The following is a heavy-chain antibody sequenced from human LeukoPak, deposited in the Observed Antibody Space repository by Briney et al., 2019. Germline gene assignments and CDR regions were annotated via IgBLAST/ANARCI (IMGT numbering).Heavy chain of an antibody. Sequence: GGSLRLSWAASGFTFSSYAMHWGRQAPGKGLGWVAVISYDGSNKYYADSVKGRFTISRDNSKNTLYLQMNSLRAEDTAVYYCARGAYSSGWYKSYYYYGMDVWGQGTTVTVSS. CDR3: ARGAYSSGWYKSYYYYGMDV. V-gene: IGHV3-30*04. D-gene: IGHD6-19*01. CDR2: ISYDGSNK. CDR1: GFTFSSYA. J-gene: IGHJ6*02.